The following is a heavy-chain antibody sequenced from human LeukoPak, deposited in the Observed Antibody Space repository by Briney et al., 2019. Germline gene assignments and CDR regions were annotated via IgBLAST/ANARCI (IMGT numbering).Heavy chain of an antibody. D-gene: IGHD1-26*01. CDR2: INPSGGST. V-gene: IGHV1-46*01. J-gene: IGHJ6*03. Sequence: ASVKVSCKASGYTFTSYYMHWVRQAPGQGLEWMGIINPSGGSTSYAQKFQGRVTMTRDTSTSTVYMELSSLRSEDTAVYYCARDGEGATQPPQKYYYYYYYMDVWGKGTTVTVSS. CDR1: GYTFTSYY. CDR3: ARDGEGATQPPQKYYYYYYYMDV.